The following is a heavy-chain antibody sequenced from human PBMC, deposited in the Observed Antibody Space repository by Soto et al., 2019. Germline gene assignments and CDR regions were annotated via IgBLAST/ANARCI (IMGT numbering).Heavy chain of an antibody. D-gene: IGHD2-2*01. CDR3: ATSDFCSSTSCYLGSFDT. J-gene: IGHJ5*02. V-gene: IGHV1-2*02. CDR1: GYTFTGYY. Sequence: GASVKVACKASGYTFTGYYVHWVRQARGQGLEWMGWINPSSGGADYAQKFQGRVTMTRDTSIGAAYRELSRLRSDYTALYYCATSDFCSSTSCYLGSFDTWGKGTRVTVSS. CDR2: INPSSGGA.